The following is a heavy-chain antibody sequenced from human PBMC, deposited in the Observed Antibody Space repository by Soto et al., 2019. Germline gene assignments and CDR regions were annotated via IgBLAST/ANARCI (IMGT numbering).Heavy chain of an antibody. Sequence: ASVKVSCKASGYTFTGYYMHWVRQAPGQGLEWMGLINPNSGGTNYAQKFQGWVTMTRDTSISTAYMELSRLRSDDTAVYYCARGANCSGGSCYSHLFDYWGQGTLVTVSS. CDR3: ARGANCSGGSCYSHLFDY. V-gene: IGHV1-2*04. CDR1: GYTFTGYY. CDR2: INPNSGGT. J-gene: IGHJ4*02. D-gene: IGHD2-15*01.